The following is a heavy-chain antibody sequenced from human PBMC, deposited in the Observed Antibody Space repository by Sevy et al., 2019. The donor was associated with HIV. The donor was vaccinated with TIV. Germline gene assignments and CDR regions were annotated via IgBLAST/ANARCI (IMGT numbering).Heavy chain of an antibody. Sequence: GGSLRLSCAASGFSFSSYWMSWVRQAPGKGLEWVATMKEDGSEKYYVVSVEGRFTISRDNAKNSLYLQMNSLRAEDTAVYFCVKAESATQTSPMDVWGQGTTVTVSS. J-gene: IGHJ6*02. CDR3: VKAESATQTSPMDV. V-gene: IGHV3-7*01. CDR1: GFSFSSYW. CDR2: MKEDGSEK. D-gene: IGHD2-15*01.